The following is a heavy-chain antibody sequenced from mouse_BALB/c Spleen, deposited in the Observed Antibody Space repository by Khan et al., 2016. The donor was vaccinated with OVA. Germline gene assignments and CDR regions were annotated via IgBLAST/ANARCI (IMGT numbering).Heavy chain of an antibody. CDR3: TRHCYVAWFTY. J-gene: IGHJ3*01. V-gene: IGHV1S135*01. Sequence: VQLQQSGPELMKPGASGKISCKASGYSFTTYYIHWVKQSHGKSLEWIGYIDPFSGDTTYNQTFKGMATLTVEESYSTAYINLSNLTSEDSAVYYCTRHCYVAWFTYWGQGTLVTVSA. D-gene: IGHD2-12*01. CDR1: GYSFTTYY. CDR2: IDPFSGDT.